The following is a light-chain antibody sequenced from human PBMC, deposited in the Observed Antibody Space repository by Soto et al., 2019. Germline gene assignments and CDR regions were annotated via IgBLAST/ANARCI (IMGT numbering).Light chain of an antibody. V-gene: IGKV2-30*01. J-gene: IGKJ1*01. CDR1: QSLVYSDGIAY. CDR3: MQGTHWPPT. Sequence: DVVMTQSPLSLPVTLGQPASISCRSSQSLVYSDGIAYLSWFQQRPGQSPRRLISKASNRDSGGPDRFSGSGSGTDFTLQINRVEAEDVGIDYCMQGTHWPPTFGRGTRVEIK. CDR2: KAS.